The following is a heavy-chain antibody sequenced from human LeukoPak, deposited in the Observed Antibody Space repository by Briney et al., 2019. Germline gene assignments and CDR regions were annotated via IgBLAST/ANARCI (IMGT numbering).Heavy chain of an antibody. J-gene: IGHJ4*02. CDR2: INPNSGVT. CDR3: ARVSMGYGEPNFDY. Sequence: ASVKVSCKASGYIFTDYHVHWVRQAPGQGLEWVGWINPNSGVTNYAQKFQGRVTMTRDTSISTAYMELSRLRSDDTAVYYCARVSMGYGEPNFDYWGQGTLVTVSS. CDR1: GYIFTDYH. D-gene: IGHD5-12*01. V-gene: IGHV1-2*02.